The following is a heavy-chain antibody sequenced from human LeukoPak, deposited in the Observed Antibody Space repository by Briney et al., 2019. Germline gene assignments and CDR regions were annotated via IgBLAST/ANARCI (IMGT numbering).Heavy chain of an antibody. J-gene: IGHJ4*02. CDR2: ISGSGGST. CDR3: AKDFYGSGSYDY. V-gene: IGHV3-23*01. Sequence: SCKASGYTFTSYAMSWVRQAPGKGLEWVSAISGSGGSTYYADSVKGRFTISRDNSKNTLYLQMNSLRAEDTAVYYCAKDFYGSGSYDYWGQGTLVTVSS. CDR1: GYTFTSYA. D-gene: IGHD3-10*01.